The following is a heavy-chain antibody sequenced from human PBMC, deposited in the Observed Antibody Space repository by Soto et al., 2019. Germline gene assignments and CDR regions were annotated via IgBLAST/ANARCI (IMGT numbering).Heavy chain of an antibody. D-gene: IGHD6-19*01. CDR1: GGSISSYY. CDR3: ARGGSSGSKYYYYMDV. J-gene: IGHJ6*03. V-gene: IGHV4-59*01. Sequence: SETLSLTCTVSGGSISSYYWSWIRQPPGKGLEWIGYIYYSGSTNYNPSLKSRVTISVDTSKNQFSLKLSSVTAADTAVYYCARGGSSGSKYYYYMDVWGKGTKVTVSS. CDR2: IYYSGST.